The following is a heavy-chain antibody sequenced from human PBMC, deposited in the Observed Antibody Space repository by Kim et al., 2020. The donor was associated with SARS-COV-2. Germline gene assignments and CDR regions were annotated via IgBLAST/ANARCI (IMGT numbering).Heavy chain of an antibody. CDR3: AREGGDDFASTQDL. Sequence: GGSLRLSCVGSGFTFSKSRMSWVRQAPGKALEWVANINRDGSAEYYLGSVKGRFVISRDNAKNSLSLQMTNLRHEDTAVYYCAREGGDDFASTQDLWGQG. CDR2: INRDGSAE. CDR1: GFTFSKSR. D-gene: IGHD3-10*01. V-gene: IGHV3-7*01. J-gene: IGHJ5*02.